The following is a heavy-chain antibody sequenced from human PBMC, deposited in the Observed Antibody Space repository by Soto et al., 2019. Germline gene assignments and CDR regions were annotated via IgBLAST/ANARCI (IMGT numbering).Heavy chain of an antibody. CDR2: MSDDESKK. D-gene: IGHD6-13*01. CDR3: ARTAGGRVRGALDI. Sequence: QEQLVESGGGVVQPGRSLRLSCVASGFTFRSYGMHWVRQAPGKGLEWVAVMSDDESKKYYADSVKGRFTIARDNSNNTLFLQMDTLISEDTAVYYCARTAGGRVRGALDIWGQGTMVTVSS. CDR1: GFTFRSYG. J-gene: IGHJ3*02. V-gene: IGHV3-30-3*01.